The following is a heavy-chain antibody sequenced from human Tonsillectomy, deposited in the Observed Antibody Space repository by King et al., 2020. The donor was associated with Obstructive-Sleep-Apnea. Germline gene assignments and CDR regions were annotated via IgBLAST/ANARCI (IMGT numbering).Heavy chain of an antibody. D-gene: IGHD3-10*01. CDR3: ARGNFYGSGNNSKSYSFDI. Sequence: VQLVESGGGVVQPGRSLTLSCEASGFTFSYSAMHWVRQAPGKGLEWVSFISYDGGEKYYADSVRGRFTISRDTSKNTLYLQINSLRAEDTSVYYWARGNFYGSGNNSKSYSFDIWGQGTMV. J-gene: IGHJ3*02. CDR1: GFTFSYSA. CDR2: ISYDGGEK. V-gene: IGHV3-30*03.